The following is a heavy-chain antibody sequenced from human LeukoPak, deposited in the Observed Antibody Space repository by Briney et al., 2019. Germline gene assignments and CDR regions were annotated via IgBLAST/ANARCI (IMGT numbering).Heavy chain of an antibody. J-gene: IGHJ4*02. CDR3: AKERIQLWKYYFDY. D-gene: IGHD5-18*01. CDR1: GFTFSSYS. Sequence: GGSLRLSCAASGFTFSSYSMNWVRQAPGKGLEWVSAISGSGGSTYYADSVKGRFTISRDNSKNTLYLQMNSLRAEDTAVYYCAKERIQLWKYYFDYWGQGTLVTVSS. CDR2: ISGSGGST. V-gene: IGHV3-23*01.